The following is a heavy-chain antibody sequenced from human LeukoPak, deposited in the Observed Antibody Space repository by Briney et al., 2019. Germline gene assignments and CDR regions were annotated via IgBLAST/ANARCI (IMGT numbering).Heavy chain of an antibody. D-gene: IGHD6-13*01. CDR2: IYYSGST. CDR3: ARDHEYSSSWPYYFDY. CDR1: GGSISSYY. V-gene: IGHV4-59*01. Sequence: SETLSLTCTVSGGSISSYYWSWLRQPPGKGLEWIGYIYYSGSTNYNPSLKSRVTISVDTSKNQFSLKLSSVTAADTAVYYCARDHEYSSSWPYYFDYWGQGTLVTVSS. J-gene: IGHJ4*02.